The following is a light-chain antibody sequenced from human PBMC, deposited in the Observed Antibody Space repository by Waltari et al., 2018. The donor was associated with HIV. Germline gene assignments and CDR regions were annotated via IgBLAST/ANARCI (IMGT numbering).Light chain of an antibody. CDR2: AAS. V-gene: IGKV1-39*01. CDR3: QQTFSLPLT. J-gene: IGKJ4*01. CDR1: QHINMY. Sequence: DIQISQSPFSLSASVGDRVTITCRTSQHINMYLNWYQQKPGKAPSLLVFAASTLRTGVPSRFSASGSGTTFSLAISSLQVDDLATYYCQQTFSLPLTFGAGTKVEI.